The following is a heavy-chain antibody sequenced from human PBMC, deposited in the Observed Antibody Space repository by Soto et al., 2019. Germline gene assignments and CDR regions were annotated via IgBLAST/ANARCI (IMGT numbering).Heavy chain of an antibody. J-gene: IGHJ6*02. CDR3: ARDQDPNYYYGMDV. CDR2: IGGSVITI. Sequence: PGGSLRLSXAASGFTFSSYEMNWVRQAPGKGLEWVSYIGGSVITIYYADSVKGRFTISRDNAKNSLYLQMNSLRAEDTAVYYCARDQDPNYYYGMDVWGQGTTVTVSS. CDR1: GFTFSSYE. V-gene: IGHV3-48*03.